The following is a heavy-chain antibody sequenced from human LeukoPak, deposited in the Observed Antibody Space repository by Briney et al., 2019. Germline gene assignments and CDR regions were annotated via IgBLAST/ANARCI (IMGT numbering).Heavy chain of an antibody. V-gene: IGHV4-34*01. Sequence: SETLSLTCGVSGGSFGGHYWSWIRQSPGKGLEWIGEKTESGSTNYNPSLKSRVTVSVDASKKQFSLNLRSVTAADTAVYYCARGRSNSYFLGDSWGQGTLVTVSS. CDR3: ARGRSNSYFLGDS. CDR2: KTESGST. J-gene: IGHJ4*02. CDR1: GGSFGGHY. D-gene: IGHD5-18*01.